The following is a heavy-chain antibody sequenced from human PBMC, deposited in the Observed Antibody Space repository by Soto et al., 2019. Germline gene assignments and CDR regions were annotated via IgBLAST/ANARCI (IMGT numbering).Heavy chain of an antibody. CDR2: IYYSGST. J-gene: IGHJ6*02. CDR1: GGSISSSSYY. V-gene: IGHV4-39*01. Sequence: QLQLQESGPGLVKPSETLSLTCTVSGGSISSSSYYWGWIRQPPGKGLEWIGSIYYSGSTYYNPSLKSRVTRSVDTSKNQFSLKVSSVTAADTAVYYCARPSSWCEEGYYYGMDVWGQGTTVPVSS. CDR3: ARPSSWCEEGYYYGMDV. D-gene: IGHD6-13*01.